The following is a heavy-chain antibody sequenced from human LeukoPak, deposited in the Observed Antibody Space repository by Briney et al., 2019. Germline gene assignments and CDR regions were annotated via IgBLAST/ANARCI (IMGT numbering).Heavy chain of an antibody. Sequence: HGESLKVSCKGSGYNFTSYWIGWVRQTPGKGLEWMGIIYPGDSDTRYSPSFQGQVTISADKSISTAYLQWSSLKASDTAMYYCARRGNADSYGFQGFDYWGQGPLVTVSS. V-gene: IGHV5-51*01. J-gene: IGHJ4*02. CDR3: ARRGNADSYGFQGFDY. CDR1: GYNFTSYW. D-gene: IGHD5-18*01. CDR2: IYPGDSDT.